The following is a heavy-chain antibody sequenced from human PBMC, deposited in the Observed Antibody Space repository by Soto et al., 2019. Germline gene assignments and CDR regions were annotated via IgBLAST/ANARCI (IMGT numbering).Heavy chain of an antibody. CDR3: ATFPTVTSDY. CDR2: IYYAGGT. J-gene: IGHJ4*02. V-gene: IGHV4-59*01. CDR1: GGSMSGYY. D-gene: IGHD4-17*01. Sequence: PSETLSLTCTVSGGSMSGYYWSWIRQPPGAGLEWIGNIYYAGGTKYNPSSESRVTISAEPAKNQFSVTLSSVTSADSAVYYCATFPTVTSDYLGQGIGVTVSS.